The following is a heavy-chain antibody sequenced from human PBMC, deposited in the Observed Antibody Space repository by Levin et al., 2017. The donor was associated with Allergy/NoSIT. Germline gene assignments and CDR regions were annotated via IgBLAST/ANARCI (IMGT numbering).Heavy chain of an antibody. CDR2: IYPGDSDT. D-gene: IGHD2/OR15-2a*01. Sequence: PGESLKISCKGSGYSFTSYWIGWVRQMPGKGLEWMGIIYPGDSDTRYSPSFQGQVTISADKSISTAYLQWSSLKASDTAMYYCARLYPEYYAAPSPIDYWGQGTLVTVSS. V-gene: IGHV5-51*01. CDR1: GYSFTSYW. J-gene: IGHJ4*02. CDR3: ARLYPEYYAAPSPIDY.